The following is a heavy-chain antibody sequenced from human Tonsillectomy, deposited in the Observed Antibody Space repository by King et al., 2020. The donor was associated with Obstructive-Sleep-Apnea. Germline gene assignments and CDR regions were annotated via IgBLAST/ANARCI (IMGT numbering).Heavy chain of an antibody. V-gene: IGHV1-18*01. CDR1: GYSFSSYG. Sequence: VQLVQSGAEVKRPGASVKVSCKTSGYSFSSYGIAWVRQAPGQGFEWMGWVNDYSGSTNYAQKFQGRVTMTTDTSTRTAYMQLRSLRSDDSAVYYCARFGFCARDCYSHVFSYYGLDVWGQGTTVTVSS. CDR3: ARFGFCARDCYSHVFSYYGLDV. D-gene: IGHD2-21*02. CDR2: VNDYSGST. J-gene: IGHJ6*02.